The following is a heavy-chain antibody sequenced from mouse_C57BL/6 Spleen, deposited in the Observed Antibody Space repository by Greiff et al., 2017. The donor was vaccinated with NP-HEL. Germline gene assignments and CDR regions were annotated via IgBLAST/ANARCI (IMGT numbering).Heavy chain of an antibody. V-gene: IGHV3-6*01. Sequence: EVKLQESGPGLVKPSQSLSLTCSVTGYSITSGYYWNWIRQFPGNKLEWMGYISYDGSNNYNPSLKNRISITRDPSKNQFFLKLNSVTTEDTATYYCARDRGYDGYSWFAYWGQGTLVTVSA. J-gene: IGHJ3*01. CDR3: ARDRGYDGYSWFAY. D-gene: IGHD2-3*01. CDR2: ISYDGSN. CDR1: GYSITSGYY.